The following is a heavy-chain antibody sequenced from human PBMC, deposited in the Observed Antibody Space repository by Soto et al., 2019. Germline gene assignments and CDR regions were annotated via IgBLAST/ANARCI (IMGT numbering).Heavy chain of an antibody. V-gene: IGHV1-69*01. CDR2: IIPIFGTA. CDR3: ARGRPPGYYASSGYYYTDDYYYGMDV. J-gene: IGHJ6*02. CDR1: GGTFSSYA. D-gene: IGHD3-22*01. Sequence: QVQLVQSGAEVKKPGSSVKVSCKASGGTFSSYAISWVRQAPGQGLEWMGGIIPIFGTANYAQKFQGRVTITADESTSTAYRELSSLRSEDTDVYYCARGRPPGYYASSGYYYTDDYYYGMDVWGQGTTVTVSS.